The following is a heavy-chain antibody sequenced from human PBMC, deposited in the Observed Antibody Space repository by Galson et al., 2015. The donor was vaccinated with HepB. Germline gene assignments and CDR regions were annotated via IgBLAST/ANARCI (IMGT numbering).Heavy chain of an antibody. J-gene: IGHJ4*02. V-gene: IGHV4-34*01. CDR1: GGSFSGYY. CDR3: ARITMVRGVIIRDY. Sequence: SETLSLTCAVYGGSFSGYYWSWIRQPPGKGLEWIGEINHSGSTNYNPSLKSRVTISVGTSKNQFSLKLSSVTAADTAVYYCARITMVRGVIIRDYWGQGTLVTVSS. D-gene: IGHD3-10*01. CDR2: INHSGST.